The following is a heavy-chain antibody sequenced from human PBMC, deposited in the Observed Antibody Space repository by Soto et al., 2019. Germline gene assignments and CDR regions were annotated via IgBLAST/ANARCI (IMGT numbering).Heavy chain of an antibody. CDR3: AKARATYYYDSSGYYCYDY. J-gene: IGHJ4*02. D-gene: IGHD3-22*01. Sequence: PGGSLRLCCPASGFTFSSYGKHWDRQAPGKTLEWVAVISYDGSNKYYADSVKGRFTISRDNSNNTLYLQMNSLRAEDTAVYYCAKARATYYYDSSGYYCYDYWGQGTLVTVSS. V-gene: IGHV3-30*18. CDR2: ISYDGSNK. CDR1: GFTFSSYG.